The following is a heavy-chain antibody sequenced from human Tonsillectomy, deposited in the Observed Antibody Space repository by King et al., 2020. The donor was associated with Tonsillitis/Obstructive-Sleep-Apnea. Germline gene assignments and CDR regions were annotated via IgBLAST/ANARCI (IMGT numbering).Heavy chain of an antibody. D-gene: IGHD2-15*01. CDR1: GFTFDDYA. Sequence: VQLVESGGGLVQPGRSLRLSCAASGFTFDDYAMYWVRQAPGKGLEWVSGISWNSDSIGYADSVKGRFTISRDNAKNSLYLQMNSLRAEDTALYYCAKEGCSGGSCDSDYYYHYMDVWGEGTTVTVSS. J-gene: IGHJ6*03. V-gene: IGHV3-9*01. CDR3: AKEGCSGGSCDSDYYYHYMDV. CDR2: ISWNSDSI.